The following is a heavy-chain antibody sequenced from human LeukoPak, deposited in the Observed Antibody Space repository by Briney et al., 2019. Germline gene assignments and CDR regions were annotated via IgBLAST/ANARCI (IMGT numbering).Heavy chain of an antibody. V-gene: IGHV3-30-3*01. Sequence: PGSSLRLSCAASGFTFSNYAVHWVRQAPGKGLEWVALISDDGSNKYYTNSMKGRFTISRDNSKNTLYLQMNGLRAEDTAVYYCATRTSGAFDFWGQGTMVIVSS. J-gene: IGHJ3*01. CDR2: ISDDGSNK. CDR1: GFTFSNYA. CDR3: ATRTSGAFDF.